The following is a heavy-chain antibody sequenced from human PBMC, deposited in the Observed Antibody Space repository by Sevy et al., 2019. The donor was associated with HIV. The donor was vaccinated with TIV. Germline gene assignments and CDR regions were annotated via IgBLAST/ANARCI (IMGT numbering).Heavy chain of an antibody. CDR3: ARVPYFDWSGGKGAFDI. J-gene: IGHJ3*02. V-gene: IGHV4-4*07. Sequence: SEILSLTCTVSGGSISSFYWSWIRQPAGKGLEWIGRIYTSGSTNYNPSLKSRVTMSVDTSKNQFSLKLSSVTAADTAVYYCARVPYFDWSGGKGAFDIWGQGTMVTVSS. D-gene: IGHD3-9*01. CDR2: IYTSGST. CDR1: GGSISSFY.